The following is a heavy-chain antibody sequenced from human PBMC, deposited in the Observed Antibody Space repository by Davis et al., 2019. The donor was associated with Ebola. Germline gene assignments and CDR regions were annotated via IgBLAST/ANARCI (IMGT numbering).Heavy chain of an antibody. D-gene: IGHD2-21*01. J-gene: IGHJ4*02. Sequence: GESLKISCAASGFTFSSYSMNWVRQAPGKGLEWVSYISSSSSTIYYADSVKGRFTISRDNAKNSLYLQMNSLRAEDTAVYYCARGPRWGGEVYNDYWGRGTLVTVSS. CDR3: ARGPRWGGEVYNDY. CDR1: GFTFSSYS. V-gene: IGHV3-48*04. CDR2: ISSSSSTI.